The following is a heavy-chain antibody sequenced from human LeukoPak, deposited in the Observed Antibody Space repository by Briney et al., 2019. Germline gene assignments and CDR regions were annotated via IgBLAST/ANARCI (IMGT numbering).Heavy chain of an antibody. D-gene: IGHD3-3*01. CDR2: ISFDGSQK. Sequence: PGGSLRLSCAASGFTFSNYGMHWVRQAPGKGLEWVALISFDGSQKYYADSVKGRFTISRDNSKSTVYLQMNSLRAEDTAVYYCARTYADVLRFLEWLPHYFDYWGQGTLVTVSS. CDR3: ARTYADVLRFLEWLPHYFDY. V-gene: IGHV3-33*01. J-gene: IGHJ4*02. CDR1: GFTFSNYG.